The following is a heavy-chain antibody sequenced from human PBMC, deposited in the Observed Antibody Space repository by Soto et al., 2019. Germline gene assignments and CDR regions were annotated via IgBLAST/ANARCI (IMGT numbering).Heavy chain of an antibody. Sequence: QVQLQESGPGLVKPSQTLSLTFTVSNAFISSGDYYCSWIRQPPGKGLEWIGHIYYSGSTYYNPSLNSRVTISLDTSKDQFALSLRSVTAADTAVYYCARGSDYHSLSGDKDRGQGTLVTVAS. CDR1: NAFISSGDYY. CDR2: IYYSGST. D-gene: IGHD3-9*01. J-gene: IGHJ4*02. V-gene: IGHV4-30-4*01. CDR3: ARGSDYHSLSGDKD.